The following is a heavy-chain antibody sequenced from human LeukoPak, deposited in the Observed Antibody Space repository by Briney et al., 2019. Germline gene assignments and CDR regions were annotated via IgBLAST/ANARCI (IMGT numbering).Heavy chain of an antibody. V-gene: IGHV1-8*01. CDR2: MNPNSDNT. Sequence: ASVKVSCKASGCTFTSYDINWVRQATGQGLEWMGWMNPNSDNTGYAQKFQGRVTMARNTSISTAYMELSSLRSEDTAVYYCARWGGRITMVRGADYWGQGTLVTVSS. CDR3: ARWGGRITMVRGADY. D-gene: IGHD3-10*01. J-gene: IGHJ4*02. CDR1: GCTFTSYD.